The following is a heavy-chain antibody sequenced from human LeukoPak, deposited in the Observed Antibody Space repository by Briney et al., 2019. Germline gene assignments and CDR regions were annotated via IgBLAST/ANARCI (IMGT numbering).Heavy chain of an antibody. D-gene: IGHD6-19*01. J-gene: IGHJ4*02. CDR1: GFTFSSYA. Sequence: GGSLRLSCAASGFTFSSYAMHWVRQAPGKGLEWVAVISYDGSNKYYADSVKGRFTVSRDNSKNTLYLQMSSLRAEDTAVYYCVKSSGWDYFDYWGQGTLVTVSS. CDR3: VKSSGWDYFDY. CDR2: ISYDGSNK. V-gene: IGHV3-30*14.